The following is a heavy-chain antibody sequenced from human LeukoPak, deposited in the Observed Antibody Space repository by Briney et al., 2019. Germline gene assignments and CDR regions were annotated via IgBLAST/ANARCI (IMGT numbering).Heavy chain of an antibody. V-gene: IGHV1-8*03. J-gene: IGHJ5*02. Sequence: GESLKISCKGSGYTFTSYDINWVRQATGQGLEWMGWMNPNSGNTGYAQKFQGRVTITRNTSISTAYMELSSLRSEDTAVYYCARGVGGYCSSTSCYIGSPWFDPWGQGTLVTVSS. D-gene: IGHD2-2*02. CDR3: ARGVGGYCSSTSCYIGSPWFDP. CDR2: MNPNSGNT. CDR1: GYTFTSYD.